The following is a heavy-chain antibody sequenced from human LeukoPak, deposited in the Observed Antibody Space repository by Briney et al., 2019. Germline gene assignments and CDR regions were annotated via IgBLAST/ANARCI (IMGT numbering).Heavy chain of an antibody. CDR1: GFTFSSYA. D-gene: IGHD2-15*01. CDR2: ISSNGGNT. V-gene: IGHV3-64*01. CDR3: ARDGGYCSGGSCSNY. J-gene: IGHJ4*02. Sequence: GGSLRLSCAASGFTFSSYAMHWVRQAPGKGLEYVSAISSNGGNTYYANSVKGRFTISRDNSKNTLHLQVGSLRAEDMAVYYCARDGGYCSGGSCSNYWGQGTLVTVSS.